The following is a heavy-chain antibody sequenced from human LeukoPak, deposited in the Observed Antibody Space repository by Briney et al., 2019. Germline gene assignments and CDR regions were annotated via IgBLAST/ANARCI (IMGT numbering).Heavy chain of an antibody. J-gene: IGHJ4*02. Sequence: TGGSLRLSCAASGFTFSSYSMNWVRQAPGKGLEWVSSISSSSYIYYADSVKGRFTISRDNAKNSLYLQMNSLRAEDTAVYYCARAQTGATLGGFDYWGQGTLVTVSS. V-gene: IGHV3-21*01. CDR2: ISSSSYI. CDR3: ARAQTGATLGGFDY. D-gene: IGHD5-24*01. CDR1: GFTFSSYS.